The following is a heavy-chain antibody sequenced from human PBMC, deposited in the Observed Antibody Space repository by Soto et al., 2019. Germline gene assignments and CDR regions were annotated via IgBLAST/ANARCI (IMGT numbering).Heavy chain of an antibody. CDR1: GFTFSSYA. D-gene: IGHD5-18*01. V-gene: IGHV3-23*01. Sequence: GGSLRLSCAASGFTFSSYAMSWVRQAPGKGLEWVSAISGSGGSTYYADSVKGRFTIPRDNSKNTLYLQMNSLRAEDTAVYYCARNRVDTVMVTTDYYYYGMDVWGQGTTVTVSS. J-gene: IGHJ6*02. CDR2: ISGSGGST. CDR3: ARNRVDTVMVTTDYYYYGMDV.